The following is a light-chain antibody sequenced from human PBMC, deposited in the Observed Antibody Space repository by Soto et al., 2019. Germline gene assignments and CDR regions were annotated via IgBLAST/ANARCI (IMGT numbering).Light chain of an antibody. CDR2: AAS. Sequence: IQLTQSPSSLSASVGDRVTITCRASQDISSLLAWYQQKPGKAPKLLIYAASTLQNGVPSRFSGSGSGTDFTLTISSLQSEDFAVYYCQHSITFGQGTRLEIK. CDR1: QDISSL. CDR3: QHSIT. V-gene: IGKV1-9*01. J-gene: IGKJ5*01.